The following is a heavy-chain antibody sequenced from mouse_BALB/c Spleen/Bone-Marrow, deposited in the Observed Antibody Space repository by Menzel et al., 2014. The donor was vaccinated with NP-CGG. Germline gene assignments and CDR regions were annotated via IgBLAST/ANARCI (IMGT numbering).Heavy chain of an antibody. D-gene: IGHD1-1*01. V-gene: IGHV2-9*02. CDR3: ARASSYYGSRYDY. CDR2: VGICGST. Sequence: VHLVESGPGLVAPSQSLSITCTVSGFSLTNYGVHWVRQPPGKGLEWLGEVGICGSTNYNSALMSRLSISKDNSKSQVFLKMNSLQTDDTAIYYCARASSYYGSRYDYWGQGTTLTVSS. J-gene: IGHJ2*01. CDR1: GFSLTNYG.